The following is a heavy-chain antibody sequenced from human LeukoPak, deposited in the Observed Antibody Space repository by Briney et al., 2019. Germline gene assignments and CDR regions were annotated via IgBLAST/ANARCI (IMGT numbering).Heavy chain of an antibody. Sequence: SGPALVKPTQTLTLTCTFSGFSLSTSGMCVSWIRQPPGKALEWLARIDWDDDKYYSTSLKTRLTISKDTSKNQVVLTMTNMDPVDTATYYCARETGYYDSSGYFDYWGQGTLVTVSS. CDR1: GFSLSTSGMC. J-gene: IGHJ4*02. V-gene: IGHV2-70*11. CDR3: ARETGYYDSSGYFDY. D-gene: IGHD3-22*01. CDR2: IDWDDDK.